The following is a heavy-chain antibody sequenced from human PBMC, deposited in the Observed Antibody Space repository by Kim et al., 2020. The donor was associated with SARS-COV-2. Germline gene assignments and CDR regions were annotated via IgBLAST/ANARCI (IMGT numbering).Heavy chain of an antibody. D-gene: IGHD7-27*01. Sequence: PSRKSRVTMSVDMSKNQFSLKLTSVPAADTAVYYCARVKAVNWGSKNAFDIWGQGTVVTVSS. CDR3: ARVKAVNWGSKNAFDI. V-gene: IGHV4-34*01. J-gene: IGHJ3*02.